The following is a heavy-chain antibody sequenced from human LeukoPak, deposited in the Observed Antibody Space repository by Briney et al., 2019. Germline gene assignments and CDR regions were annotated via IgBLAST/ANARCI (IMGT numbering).Heavy chain of an antibody. CDR2: MNPNSGNT. J-gene: IGHJ3*02. Sequence: ASVKVSCKASGYTFTSYDINWVRQATGQGLEWMGWMNPNSGNTGYAQKFQGRVTITRNTSISTAYMELSSLRSEDTAVYYCARVAYYYDSSGYYFAFDIWGRGTMVTVSS. CDR1: GYTFTSYD. D-gene: IGHD3-22*01. CDR3: ARVAYYYDSSGYYFAFDI. V-gene: IGHV1-8*01.